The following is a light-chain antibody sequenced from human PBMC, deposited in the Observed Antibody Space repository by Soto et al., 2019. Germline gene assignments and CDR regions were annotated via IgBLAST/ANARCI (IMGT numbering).Light chain of an antibody. CDR1: QNDIGTYAY. CDR3: SSFTSNRIYV. Sequence: QSALTQPTSVSWSPGQSITISCTGNQNDIGTYAYVSWYQQHPGRAPILLIHGATPRSSGISDRFSASKSGLTASLTISGLQPEDEADYYCSSFTSNRIYVFGTGTKVTVL. CDR2: GAT. V-gene: IGLV2-14*03. J-gene: IGLJ1*01.